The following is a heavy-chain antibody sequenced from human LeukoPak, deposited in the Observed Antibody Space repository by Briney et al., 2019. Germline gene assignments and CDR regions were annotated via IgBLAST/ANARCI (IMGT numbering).Heavy chain of an antibody. CDR1: GFTVSSNY. CDR2: IYSGGST. D-gene: IGHD6-13*01. J-gene: IGHJ4*02. CDR3: ARDALGIAAAGTVGD. Sequence: GGSLRLSCAASGFTVSSNYMSWVRQAPGKGLEWVSVIYSGGSTYYADSVEGRFTISRDNSKNTLYLQMNSLRAEDTAVYYCARDALGIAAAGTVGDWGQGTLVTVSS. V-gene: IGHV3-53*01.